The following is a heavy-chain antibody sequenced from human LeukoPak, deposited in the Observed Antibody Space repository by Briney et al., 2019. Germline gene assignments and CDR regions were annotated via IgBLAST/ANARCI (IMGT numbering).Heavy chain of an antibody. Sequence: GASVKVSCKASGYTFTRCYMHWVRRAPGQGLEWMGMINPSGGSTGYAQNFQGRVTMTRDRSTSTVYMELSSLRSEDTAVYYCARDQRSDYNYLPGYWGQGTLVTVSS. V-gene: IGHV1-46*01. J-gene: IGHJ4*02. D-gene: IGHD5-24*01. CDR3: ARDQRSDYNYLPGY. CDR2: INPSGGST. CDR1: GYTFTRCY.